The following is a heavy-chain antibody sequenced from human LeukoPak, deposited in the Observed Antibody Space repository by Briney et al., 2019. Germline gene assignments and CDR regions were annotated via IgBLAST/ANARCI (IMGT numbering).Heavy chain of an antibody. D-gene: IGHD1-26*01. CDR1: GFTIGSHF. J-gene: IGHJ4*02. CDR2: LEPSGSER. V-gene: IGHV3-7*01. CDR3: ARDPGGIVGATGYFDY. Sequence: PGGSLRLSCAVSGFTIGSHFMGWVRHLPGKGLQCVAILEPSGSERNYVDSVKGRFTISRDNAQNSLSLQMNSLSAEDTAVYYCARDPGGIVGATGYFDYWGQGTLVTVSS.